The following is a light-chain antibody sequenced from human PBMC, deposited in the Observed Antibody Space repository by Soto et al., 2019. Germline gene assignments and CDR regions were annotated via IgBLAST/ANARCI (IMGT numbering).Light chain of an antibody. Sequence: DLVMTQSPDSLTVSLGERATINCKASQPVLRSSNNKNHLAWYQQKPTQSPKMLISWASTRESGVPDRFSGSGSGTEFTLTISSLQAEDAAVYYCQQYYDVPVTFGQGRRLEIK. CDR2: WAS. J-gene: IGKJ5*01. V-gene: IGKV4-1*01. CDR3: QQYYDVPVT. CDR1: QPVLRSSNNKNH.